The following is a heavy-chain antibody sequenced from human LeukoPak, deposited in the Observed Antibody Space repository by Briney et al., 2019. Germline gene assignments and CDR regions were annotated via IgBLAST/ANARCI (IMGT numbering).Heavy chain of an antibody. J-gene: IGHJ4*02. Sequence: SETLSLTCTVSGGSISSYYWSWSRQPPGKGLEWIGYIYYSGSTNYDPSLKSRVTISIDTSKSQFSLKLTSATAADTAIYYCATGRSIRYFDYWGQGTLLSVSS. CDR2: IYYSGST. V-gene: IGHV4-59*08. D-gene: IGHD3-9*01. CDR1: GGSISSYY. CDR3: ATGRSIRYFDY.